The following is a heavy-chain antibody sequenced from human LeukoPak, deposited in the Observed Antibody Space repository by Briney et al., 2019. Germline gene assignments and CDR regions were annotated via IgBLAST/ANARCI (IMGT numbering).Heavy chain of an antibody. D-gene: IGHD1-1*01. V-gene: IGHV4-61*01. J-gene: IGHJ6*02. CDR1: GGSISSSSYY. CDR3: ARATPPTDPAGVFVQSYYYYGMDV. Sequence: SETLSLTCTVSGGSISSSSYYWSWIRQPPGKGLEWIGYIYYSGSTNYNPSLKSRVTISVDTSKNQFSLKLSSVTAADTAVYYCARATPPTDPAGVFVQSYYYYGMDVWGQGTTVTVSS. CDR2: IYYSGST.